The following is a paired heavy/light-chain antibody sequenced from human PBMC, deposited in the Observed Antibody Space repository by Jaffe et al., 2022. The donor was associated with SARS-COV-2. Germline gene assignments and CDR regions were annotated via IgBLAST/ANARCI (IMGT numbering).Heavy chain of an antibody. D-gene: IGHD6-19*01. CDR1: GFTFSSQA. CDR2: ISDDGTYT. CDR3: AKEWGGWYFDS. Sequence: EVHLLQSGGGWGQTGGSLRLSCAASGFTFSSQAMVWVRQAPGKGLEWVSSISDDGTYTYYADSVKGRFTISRDNAKNTLYLQMSSLRVEDRAVYYCAKEWGGWYFDSWGQGTLVTVSS. V-gene: IGHV3-23*01. J-gene: IGHJ4*02.
Light chain of an antibody. Sequence: EIVLTQSPATLSLSPGERATLSCRASQSVHSYLAWYQQKPGQAPRLLIYDAINRATGIPARFSGSGSGTDFTLTISSLEPEDFAVYYCQQRNNWPPLTFGGGTKVEVK. CDR3: QQRNNWPPLT. CDR2: DAI. CDR1: QSVHSY. V-gene: IGKV3-11*01. J-gene: IGKJ4*01.